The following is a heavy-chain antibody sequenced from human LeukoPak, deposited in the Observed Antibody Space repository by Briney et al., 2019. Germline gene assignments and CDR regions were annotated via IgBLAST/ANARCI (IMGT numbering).Heavy chain of an antibody. CDR3: ARHGVGAESETRYH. V-gene: IGHV4-59*08. J-gene: IGHJ5*02. Sequence: SETLSLTCTVSGGSISSYYWSWIRQPPGKGLEWIGYIYYSGSTNYNPSLKSRVTISVDTSKNQFSLKLSSVTAADTAVYYCARHGVGAESETRYHWGQGTLVTVSS. CDR1: GGSISSYY. CDR2: IYYSGST. D-gene: IGHD1-26*01.